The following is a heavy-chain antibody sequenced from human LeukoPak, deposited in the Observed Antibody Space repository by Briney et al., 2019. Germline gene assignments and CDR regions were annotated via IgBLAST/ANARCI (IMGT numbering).Heavy chain of an antibody. V-gene: IGHV4-61*02. Sequence: PSETLSLTCTVFGGSISSGSYYWSWIRQPAGKGLEWIGRIYPSGSTNYNPSLKSRVTISLDRSKNQFSLMLRSVTAADTAVYYCARAVGSSESNWFDPWGQGTLATVSS. J-gene: IGHJ5*02. CDR1: GGSISSGSYY. CDR3: ARAVGSSESNWFDP. CDR2: IYPSGST. D-gene: IGHD1-26*01.